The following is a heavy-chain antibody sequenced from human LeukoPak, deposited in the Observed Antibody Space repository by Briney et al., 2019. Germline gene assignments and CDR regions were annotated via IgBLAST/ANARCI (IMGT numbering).Heavy chain of an antibody. D-gene: IGHD2-15*01. V-gene: IGHV5-51*01. CDR2: IYPGDSNT. J-gene: IGHJ4*02. Sequence: ESLKISCEASGYSFTSYWIGWVRQMPGKGLEWMGIIYPGDSNTKYSPSFQGQVTISADKSITTAYPQWSSLKASDTGMYYCAREYCSGGSCYPGVYWGQGTLVTVSS. CDR1: GYSFTSYW. CDR3: AREYCSGGSCYPGVY.